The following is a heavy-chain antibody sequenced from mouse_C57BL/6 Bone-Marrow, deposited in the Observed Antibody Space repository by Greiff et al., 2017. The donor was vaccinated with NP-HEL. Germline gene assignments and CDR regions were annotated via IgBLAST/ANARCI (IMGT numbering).Heavy chain of an antibody. CDR3: ARGAVTGTDY. Sequence: VQLVESGAELARSGASVKLSCKASGYTFTSYGISWVKQRTGQGLEWIGEIYPRSGNTYYNEKFKGKATLTADKSSSTAYMELRSLTSEDSAVYFCARGAVTGTDYWGQGTTLTVSS. CDR1: GYTFTSYG. CDR2: IYPRSGNT. D-gene: IGHD4-1*01. V-gene: IGHV1-81*01. J-gene: IGHJ2*01.